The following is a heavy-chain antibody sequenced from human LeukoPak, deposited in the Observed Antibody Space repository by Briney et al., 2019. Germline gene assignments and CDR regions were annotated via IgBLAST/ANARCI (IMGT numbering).Heavy chain of an antibody. CDR3: ARQDSSSLDY. CDR2: IYYSGST. CDR1: TFSSYW. D-gene: IGHD6-13*01. Sequence: TFSSYWMSWVRQPPGKGLEWIGSIYYSGSTYYNPSLKSRVTISVDTSKNQFSLKLSSVTAADTAVYYCARQDSSSLDYWGQGTLVTVSS. J-gene: IGHJ4*02. V-gene: IGHV4-39*01.